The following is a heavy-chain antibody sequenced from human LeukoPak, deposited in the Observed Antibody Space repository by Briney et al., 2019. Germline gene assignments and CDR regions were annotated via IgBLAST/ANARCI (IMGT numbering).Heavy chain of an antibody. Sequence: GGSLRLSCAASGFTFSSYSMNWVRQAPGKGLEWVSSISSSSSYIYYADSVEGRFTISRDNAKNSLYLQMNSLRAEDTAVYYCARDDLGYFDYWGQGTLVTVSS. J-gene: IGHJ4*02. CDR2: ISSSSSYI. V-gene: IGHV3-21*01. CDR3: ARDDLGYFDY. CDR1: GFTFSSYS. D-gene: IGHD3-16*01.